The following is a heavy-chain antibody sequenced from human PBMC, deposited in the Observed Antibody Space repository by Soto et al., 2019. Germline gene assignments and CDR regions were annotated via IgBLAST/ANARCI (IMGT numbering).Heavy chain of an antibody. CDR2: IYYSGST. V-gene: IGHV4-59*01. CDR1: GGSISSYY. D-gene: IGHD6-19*01. CDR3: AREAVAGTDYYYMDV. Sequence: SETLSLTCTVSGGSISSYYWSWIRQPPGKGLEWIGYIYYSGSTNYTPSLKSRVTISVDTSKNQFSLKLSSVTAADTAVYYCAREAVAGTDYYYMDVWGKGTTVTVSS. J-gene: IGHJ6*03.